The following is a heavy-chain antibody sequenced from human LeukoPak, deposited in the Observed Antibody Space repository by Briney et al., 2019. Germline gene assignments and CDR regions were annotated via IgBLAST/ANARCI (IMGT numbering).Heavy chain of an antibody. J-gene: IGHJ4*02. CDR2: IYYSGST. D-gene: IGHD3-22*01. Sequence: SKTLSLTCTVSGGSISSYYWSWIRQPPGKGLEWIGYIYYSGSTYYNPSLKNRVTISVDTSKNQFSLKLNSVTAADTAVYYCARVPYDSSGYRCDYWGQGTLVTVSS. CDR3: ARVPYDSSGYRCDY. V-gene: IGHV4-59*12. CDR1: GGSISSYY.